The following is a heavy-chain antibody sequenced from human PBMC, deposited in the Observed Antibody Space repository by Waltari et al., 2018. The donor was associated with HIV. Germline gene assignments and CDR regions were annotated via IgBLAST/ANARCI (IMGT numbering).Heavy chain of an antibody. V-gene: IGHV3-33*01. CDR3: ARDWTITATTRVDF. D-gene: IGHD1-20*01. Sequence: QVQLAESGGGVVQPGRSLRLSCVASGFIFNKFGMHWVRQKPGKGVGWVASIWYDGGNEYYADSVKGRFTISRDNSKNTLYLQMNSLRAEDTAVYYCARDWTITATTRVDFWGPGTLVTVSS. CDR1: GFIFNKFG. J-gene: IGHJ4*03. CDR2: IWYDGGNE.